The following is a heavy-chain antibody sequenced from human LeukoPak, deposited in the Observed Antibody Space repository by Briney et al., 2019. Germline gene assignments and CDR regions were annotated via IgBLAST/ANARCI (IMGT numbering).Heavy chain of an antibody. V-gene: IGHV4-4*02. CDR1: GGSIISSNW. J-gene: IGHJ4*02. D-gene: IGHD1-26*01. CDR2: IYHSGST. CDR3: AREAGMELLQGVRILDY. Sequence: SETLSLTCTVSGGSIISSNWWCWVRQPPGKGLEWIGEIYHSGSTYYNPSLKSRVTISVDTSKNQFSLKLSSVTAADTAVYYCAREAGMELLQGVRILDYWGQGTLVTVSS.